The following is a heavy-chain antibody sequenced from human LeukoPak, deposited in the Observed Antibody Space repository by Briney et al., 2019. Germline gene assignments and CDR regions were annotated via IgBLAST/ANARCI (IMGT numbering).Heavy chain of an antibody. CDR3: ARGPDPNYEFWSGYPDY. J-gene: IGHJ4*02. D-gene: IGHD3-3*01. V-gene: IGHV1-2*02. CDR2: INPNSGGT. Sequence: ASVKVSCKASGYTFTGYYMHWVRQAPGQGLEWMGWINPNSGGTNYAQKFQGRVTMTRDTSISTAYMELSRLRSDDTAVYYCARGPDPNYEFWSGYPDYCGQGTLVTVSS. CDR1: GYTFTGYY.